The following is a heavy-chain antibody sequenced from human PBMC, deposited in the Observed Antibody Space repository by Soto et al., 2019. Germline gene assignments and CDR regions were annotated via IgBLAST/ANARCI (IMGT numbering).Heavy chain of an antibody. CDR1: GGTFSSYT. CDR2: IIPIFGTA. D-gene: IGHD6-25*01. J-gene: IGHJ4*02. V-gene: IGHV1-69*13. Sequence: SVKVSCKTSGGTFSSYTISWVRQAPGQGLEWMGGIIPIFGTANYAQKFQGRVTITADESTSTAYMELSSLRSEDTAVYYCARDRGYGPVDYWGQGTLVTVSS. CDR3: ARDRGYGPVDY.